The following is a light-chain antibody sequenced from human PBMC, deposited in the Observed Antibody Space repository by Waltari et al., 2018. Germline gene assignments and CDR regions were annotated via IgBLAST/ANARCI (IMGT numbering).Light chain of an antibody. J-gene: IGKJ1*01. V-gene: IGKV1-5*03. Sequence: DIQMTQPSSPLSAPVGDRVTITCRASVSISNSLAWYQQKPGKAPTVLMHTASCFESRVPSSVIRSGSATEYSLTISNLQPDDCATDYCQQYDGLWTFGQGTKVKIK. CDR2: TAS. CDR1: VSISNS. CDR3: QQYDGLWT.